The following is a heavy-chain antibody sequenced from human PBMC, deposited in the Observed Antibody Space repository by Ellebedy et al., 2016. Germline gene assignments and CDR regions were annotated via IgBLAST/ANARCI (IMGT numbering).Heavy chain of an antibody. V-gene: IGHV3-7*01. CDR2: INQDGSAK. D-gene: IGHD5-18*01. CDR1: GITFNTYW. J-gene: IGHJ6*03. Sequence: GGSLRLXCAASGITFNTYWMNWVRQTPGRGLEWVANINQDGSAKYYLDSVKGRFTISRDNAKNSLYLQMNSLRAEDTAVYYCARVAKEYIYGGNNYYYVDVWGTGTTVTVSS. CDR3: ARVAKEYIYGGNNYYYVDV.